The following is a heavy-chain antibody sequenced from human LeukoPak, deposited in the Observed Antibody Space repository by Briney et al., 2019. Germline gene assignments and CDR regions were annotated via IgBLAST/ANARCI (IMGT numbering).Heavy chain of an antibody. CDR3: AAFQRGDYGEYFQH. Sequence: GGSLRLSCAASGFTFSSYSMNWVRQAPGKGLEWVSSISSSTSYIYYADSVKGRFTISRDNAKNTLYLQMRSLRVEDTPVYYCAAFQRGDYGEYFQHWGPGTLVTVSS. V-gene: IGHV3-21*01. D-gene: IGHD4-17*01. J-gene: IGHJ1*01. CDR2: ISSSTSYI. CDR1: GFTFSSYS.